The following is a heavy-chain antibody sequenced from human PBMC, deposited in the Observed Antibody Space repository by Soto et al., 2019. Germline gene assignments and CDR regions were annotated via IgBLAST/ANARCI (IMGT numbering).Heavy chain of an antibody. V-gene: IGHV2-5*02. CDR1: GFSLSTSGVG. J-gene: IGHJ5*02. CDR3: AHSXYCSSTSCSRQYNWFDP. CDR2: IYWDDDK. D-gene: IGHD2-2*01. Sequence: SGPTLVNPTQTLTLTCTFSGFSLSTSGVGVGWIRQPPGKALEWLALIYWDDDKRYSPSLKSRLTITKDTSKNQVVLTMTNMDPVDTATYYCAHSXYCSSTSCSRQYNWFDPWGQGTLVTVSS.